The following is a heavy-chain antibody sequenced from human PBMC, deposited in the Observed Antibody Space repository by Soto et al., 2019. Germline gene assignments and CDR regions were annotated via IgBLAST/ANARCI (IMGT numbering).Heavy chain of an antibody. Sequence: EVQLLESGGGLVQPGGSLRLSCAASGFTFSSYAMSWVRQAPGKGLEWVSTISGSGDSTYYADSVKGRFTISRDSSKNTLYLQMNSLRAEDTAVYYCAKDPTAYSNYISVGKYWGQGTLVTVSS. CDR1: GFTFSSYA. V-gene: IGHV3-23*01. J-gene: IGHJ4*02. CDR2: ISGSGDST. D-gene: IGHD4-4*01. CDR3: AKDPTAYSNYISVGKY.